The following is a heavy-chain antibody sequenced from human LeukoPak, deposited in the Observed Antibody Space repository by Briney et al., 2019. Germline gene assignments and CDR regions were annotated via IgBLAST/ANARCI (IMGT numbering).Heavy chain of an antibody. D-gene: IGHD3-22*01. V-gene: IGHV3-23*01. CDR1: GFTLTNHG. CDR2: ITGTGGR. CDR3: AKDGVYYDSSGYYFDY. J-gene: IGHJ4*02. Sequence: PGGSLRLSCAVSGFTLTNHGVSWVRQAPGKGLEWVSIITGTGGRYYGDSVKGRFILSRDNSKNTLYLQMNSLRAEDTAVYYCAKDGVYYDSSGYYFDYWGQGTLVTVSS.